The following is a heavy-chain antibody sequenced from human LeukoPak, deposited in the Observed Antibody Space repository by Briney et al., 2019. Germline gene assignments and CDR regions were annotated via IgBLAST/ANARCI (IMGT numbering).Heavy chain of an antibody. CDR1: GYSFTNYW. J-gene: IGHJ3*02. CDR3: ARPAYSGRSDGFDI. CDR2: IYPGDSDT. Sequence: GESLKISCKASGYSFTNYWIGWVRQMPGKGLEWMGIIYPGDSDTRYSPSFQGQVTISADKSISTAYLQWSSLTASDIAMYYCARPAYSGRSDGFDIWGQGTMVTVSS. V-gene: IGHV5-51*01. D-gene: IGHD1-26*01.